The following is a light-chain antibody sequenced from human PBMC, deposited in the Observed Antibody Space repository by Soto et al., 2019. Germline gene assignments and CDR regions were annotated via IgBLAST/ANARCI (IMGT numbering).Light chain of an antibody. CDR2: WAS. J-gene: IGKJ5*01. V-gene: IGKV4-1*01. CDR1: QSVLYSSNNENY. Sequence: DIVMTQSPDSLVVSLGERATINCKSSQSVLYSSNNENYLAWYQHRPGQPPKLLIYWASTRESGVPDRFTGSGSGTDFTLTISSLQAEDVAVYYCQQYYSAPHTFGQGTRLEIK. CDR3: QQYYSAPHT.